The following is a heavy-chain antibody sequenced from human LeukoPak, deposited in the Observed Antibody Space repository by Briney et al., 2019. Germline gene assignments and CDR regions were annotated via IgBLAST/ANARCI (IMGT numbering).Heavy chain of an antibody. J-gene: IGHJ4*02. CDR3: ARCTDTAMVNALYYFDY. CDR1: GGSISSYY. CDR2: IYYSGST. D-gene: IGHD5-18*01. V-gene: IGHV4-59*01. Sequence: SETLSLTRTVSGGSISSYYWSWIRQPPGKGLEWIGYIYYSGSTNYNPSLKSRVTISVDTSKNQFSLRLSSVTAADTAVYYCARCTDTAMVNALYYFDYWGQGTLVTVSS.